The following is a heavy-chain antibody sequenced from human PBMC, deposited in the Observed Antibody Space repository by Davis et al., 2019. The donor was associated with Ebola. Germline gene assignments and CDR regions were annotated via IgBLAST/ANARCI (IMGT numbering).Heavy chain of an antibody. CDR1: GYTFTGYY. V-gene: IGHV1-2*06. CDR3: ARDRGDYDSSGIDY. J-gene: IGHJ4*02. CDR2: INPNSGGT. D-gene: IGHD3-22*01. Sequence: AASVKVSCKASGYTFTGYYMHWVRQAPGQGLEWMGRINPNSGGTNYAQKFQGRVTMTRDTSISTAYMELSRLRSDDTAVYYCARDRGDYDSSGIDYWGQGTLVTVSS.